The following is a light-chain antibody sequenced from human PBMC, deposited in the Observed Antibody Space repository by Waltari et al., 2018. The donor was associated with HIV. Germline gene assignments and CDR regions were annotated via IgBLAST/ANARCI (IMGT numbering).Light chain of an antibody. V-gene: IGLV2-18*02. CDR1: SSDAGSYNR. J-gene: IGLJ3*02. CDR2: EVS. Sequence: QSALTQPPSVSGSPGQSVTISCTGTSSDAGSYNRVAWYQQPPGTAPKLMIYEVSNRPSGVPDRFSGSKSGNTASLTISGLQAEDEADYYCGSYTSSSTWVFGGGTKLTVL. CDR3: GSYTSSSTWV.